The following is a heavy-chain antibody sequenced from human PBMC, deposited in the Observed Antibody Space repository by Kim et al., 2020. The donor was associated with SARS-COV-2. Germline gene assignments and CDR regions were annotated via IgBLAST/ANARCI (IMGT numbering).Heavy chain of an antibody. Sequence: ASVKVSCKASGYSFTSYGITWVRQAPGQGLEWLGWISTGKGNTKYAQNLQGRATMTTDTSTSPAYMELRSLRYDDTALYYCARDYSGWGAFGPWGQGTLVIVSS. CDR2: ISTGKGNT. D-gene: IGHD1-26*01. CDR1: GYSFTSYG. CDR3: ARDYSGWGAFGP. J-gene: IGHJ5*02. V-gene: IGHV1-18*01.